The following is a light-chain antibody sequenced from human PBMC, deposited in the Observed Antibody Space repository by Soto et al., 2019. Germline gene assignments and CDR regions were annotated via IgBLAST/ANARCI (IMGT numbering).Light chain of an antibody. CDR1: QSVRSNS. V-gene: IGKV3-20*01. Sequence: DIVLTQSPGTLSLSPGETATLSCRASQSVRSNSLAWYQQKPGQAPRLLIYGASSRATGIPDRFSGSGSGSGTDFTLTINRLEPEDFAVYYCQQYGSSPMYTFGQGTKLEIK. CDR3: QQYGSSPMYT. CDR2: GAS. J-gene: IGKJ2*01.